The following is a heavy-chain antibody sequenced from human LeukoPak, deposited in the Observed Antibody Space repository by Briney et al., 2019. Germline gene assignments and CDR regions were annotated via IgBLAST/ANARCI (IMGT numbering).Heavy chain of an antibody. CDR2: IYYSGST. Sequence: SETLSLTCTVSGGSISSSSYYWGWIRQPPGKGLEWIGSIYYSGSTYYNPSLKSRVTISVDTSKNQFSLKLNSVTAADTAVYYCAIKILTSNAFAIWGQGTMVTVSS. J-gene: IGHJ3*02. CDR3: AIKILTSNAFAI. CDR1: GGSISSSSYY. V-gene: IGHV4-39*07. D-gene: IGHD3-3*01.